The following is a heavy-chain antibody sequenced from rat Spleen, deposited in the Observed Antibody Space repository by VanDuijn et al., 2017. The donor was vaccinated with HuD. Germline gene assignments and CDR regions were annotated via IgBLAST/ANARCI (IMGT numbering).Heavy chain of an antibody. CDR2: ISTGGDNT. Sequence: EVQLVESGGGLVQPGRSLKLSCAASGFTFSNYYMAWVRQAPTKGLEWVAYISTGGDNTYYRDSVKGRFTISRDNAKSTLYLQMDSLRSEDTATYFCARDIYGGYSELGYFAYWGQGTLVTVSS. D-gene: IGHD1-11*01. CDR1: GFTFSNYY. V-gene: IGHV5-25*01. CDR3: ARDIYGGYSELGYFAY. J-gene: IGHJ3*01.